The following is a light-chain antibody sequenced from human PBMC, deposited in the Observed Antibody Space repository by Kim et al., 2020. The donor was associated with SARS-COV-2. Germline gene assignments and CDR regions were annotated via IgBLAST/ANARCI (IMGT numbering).Light chain of an antibody. J-gene: IGLJ2*01. CDR3: SSYTTNSTVV. CDR2: DVF. V-gene: IGLV2-14*03. Sequence: QSALTQPASVSGSPGQSVTISCTGTSSDVGAYGFVSWYQQHPGKAPELIIYDVFNRPSGVSHRFSGSKSGNTASLTISGLQAEDEADYYCSSYTTNSTVVFGGGTKLTVL. CDR1: SSDVGAYGF.